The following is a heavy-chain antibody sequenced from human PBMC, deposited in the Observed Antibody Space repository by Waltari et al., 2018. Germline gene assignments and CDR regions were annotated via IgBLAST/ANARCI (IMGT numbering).Heavy chain of an antibody. CDR3: ARDYCDRTKCHGMDV. D-gene: IGHD3-22*01. J-gene: IGHJ6*02. V-gene: IGHV3-30*04. Sequence: VVQSTVKGVEWGAVISDNSIKTYCLDAVKGRFTISRDNSKKMWYLQMNSLRGDDTSVYYCARDYCDRTKCHGMDVWGQGTTVTVSS. CDR2: ISDNSIKT.